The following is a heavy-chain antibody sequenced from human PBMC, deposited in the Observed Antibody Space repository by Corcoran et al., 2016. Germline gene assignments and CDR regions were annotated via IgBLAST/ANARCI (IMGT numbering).Heavy chain of an antibody. J-gene: IGHJ4*02. D-gene: IGHD3-10*01. CDR1: GFTFSSYG. CDR2: IWYDGSNK. V-gene: IGHV3-33*01. CDR3: AREMVRGVIISGGFDY. Sequence: QVQLVESGGGVVQPGRSLRLSCAASGFTFSSYGMHWVRQAPGKGLEWVAVIWYDGSNKYYADSVKGRFTISRDNSKNTLYLQMNSLRAEDTAVYYCAREMVRGVIISGGFDYWGQGTLVTVSS.